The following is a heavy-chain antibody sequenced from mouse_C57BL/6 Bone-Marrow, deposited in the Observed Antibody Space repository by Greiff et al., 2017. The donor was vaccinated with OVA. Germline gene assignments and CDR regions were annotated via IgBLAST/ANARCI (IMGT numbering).Heavy chain of an antibody. CDR1: GFTFSDYG. CDR2: ISSGSSTI. Sequence: SGFTFSDYGMRWVRQAPEKGLEWVAYISSGSSTIYYADTVKGRFTISRDNAKNTLFLQMTSLRSEDTAMYYCARGSGAWFAYWGQGTLVTVSA. CDR3: ARGSGAWFAY. V-gene: IGHV5-17*01. J-gene: IGHJ3*01.